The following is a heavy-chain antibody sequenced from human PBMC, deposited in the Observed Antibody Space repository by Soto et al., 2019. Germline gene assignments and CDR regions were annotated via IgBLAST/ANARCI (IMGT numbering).Heavy chain of an antibody. CDR1: GFAISRGYY. CDR2: IYPSVSS. J-gene: IGHJ4*02. CDR3: AREKVGTTFFDN. D-gene: IGHD1-1*01. Sequence: SETLSLTCSVSGFAISRGYYWSWVRQPPGKGLEWIGSIYPSVSSYHNPSLATRLRLSIDTSKNQFTLNLTSVTAADTALYFCAREKVGTTFFDNWGQGIQVTVSS. V-gene: IGHV4-38-2*02.